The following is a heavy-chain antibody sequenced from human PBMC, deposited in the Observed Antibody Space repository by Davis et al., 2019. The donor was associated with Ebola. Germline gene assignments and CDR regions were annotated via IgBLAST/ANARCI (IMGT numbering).Heavy chain of an antibody. D-gene: IGHD5-24*01. CDR3: ARGTNGYNPGGYFDS. CDR2: IFPGDSDT. CDR1: GYSFTSYW. V-gene: IGHV5-51*01. J-gene: IGHJ4*02. Sequence: GESLKISCKGSGYSFTSYWIGWVRQMPGKGLECMGIIFPGDSDTRYSPSFQGQVTISADKSISTAYLQWNSLKASDTAIYYCARGTNGYNPGGYFDSWGQGTLVTVSS.